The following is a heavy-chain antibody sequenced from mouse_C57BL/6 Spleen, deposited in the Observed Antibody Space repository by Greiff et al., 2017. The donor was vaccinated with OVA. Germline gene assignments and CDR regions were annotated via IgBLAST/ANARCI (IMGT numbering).Heavy chain of an antibody. J-gene: IGHJ1*03. CDR3: ARGRAYYYGSRDWYFDV. D-gene: IGHD1-1*01. Sequence: EVKLQQSGPELVKPGASVKISCKASGYTFTDYYMNWVKQSHGKSLEWIGDINPNNGGTSYNQKFKGKATLTVDKSSSTAYMELRSLTSEDSAVYYCARGRAYYYGSRDWYFDVWGTGTTVTVSS. CDR2: INPNNGGT. V-gene: IGHV1-26*01. CDR1: GYTFTDYY.